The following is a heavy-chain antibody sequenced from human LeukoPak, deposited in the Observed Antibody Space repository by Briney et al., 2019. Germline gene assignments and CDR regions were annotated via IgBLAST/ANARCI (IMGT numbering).Heavy chain of an antibody. CDR2: ISSSSSYI. CDR3: AREYYYDSSGTNFDY. Sequence: PGGSLRLSCAASGFTFSGYSMNWVRQAPGKGLEWVSSISSSSSYIYYADSVKGRFTISRDNAKNSLYLQMNSLRAEDTAVYYCAREYYYDSSGTNFDYWGQGTLVTVSS. V-gene: IGHV3-21*01. J-gene: IGHJ4*02. CDR1: GFTFSGYS. D-gene: IGHD3-22*01.